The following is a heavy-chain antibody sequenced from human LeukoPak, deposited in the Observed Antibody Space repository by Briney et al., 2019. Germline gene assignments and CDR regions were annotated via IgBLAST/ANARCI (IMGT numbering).Heavy chain of an antibody. CDR2: INHSGST. Sequence: PSETLSLTCAVYGGSFSGYYWSWIRQPPGKGLEWIGEINHSGSTNYNPSLKSRVTILVDKSRNQFSLKLSSVSAADTAVYYCASGLYGSGRAWAFDIWGQGTMVTVSS. D-gene: IGHD3-10*01. J-gene: IGHJ3*02. CDR1: GGSFSGYY. CDR3: ASGLYGSGRAWAFDI. V-gene: IGHV4-34*01.